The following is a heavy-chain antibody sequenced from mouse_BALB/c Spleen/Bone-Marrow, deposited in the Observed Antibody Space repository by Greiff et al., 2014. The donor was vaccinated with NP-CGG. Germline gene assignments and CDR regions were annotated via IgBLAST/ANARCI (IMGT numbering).Heavy chain of an antibody. Sequence: QVQLQQPGAELVKPGASVKLSCKASGYTFTSYDINWVRQRPEQGLEWIGWIFPGDGGTKCNEKFKGKATLTTDKSSSTAYMQLNRLTFEDSAVYFCARNYRYAWFAYWGQGTLVTVSA. D-gene: IGHD2-14*01. CDR2: IFPGDGGT. CDR1: GYTFTSYD. J-gene: IGHJ3*01. CDR3: ARNYRYAWFAY. V-gene: IGHV1-85*01.